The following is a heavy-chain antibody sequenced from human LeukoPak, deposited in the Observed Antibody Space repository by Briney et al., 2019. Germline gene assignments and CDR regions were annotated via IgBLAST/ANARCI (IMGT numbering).Heavy chain of an antibody. V-gene: IGHV3-74*01. CDR3: ARGRYSGMDV. CDR1: GFTFSTYW. Sequence: PGGSLRLSCAASGFTFSTYWMHWVRQAPGKGLVWVSRINTDGSSTTYTDSVKGRFTISRDNAKNTLYLQLNSLRAEDTAVYYCARGRYSGMDVWGQGTTVTVSS. CDR2: INTDGSST. J-gene: IGHJ6*02.